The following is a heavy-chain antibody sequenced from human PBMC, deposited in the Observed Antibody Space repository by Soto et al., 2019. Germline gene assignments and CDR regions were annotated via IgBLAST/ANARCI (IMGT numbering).Heavy chain of an antibody. CDR1: GFTFSSCS. J-gene: IGHJ4*02. Sequence: PGGSLRLSCAASGFTFSSCSMNWVRQAPGKGLEWVSYISSSSAAIYYADSVKGRFTISRDNSKNTLYLQMNSLRAEDTAVYYCAKDRYDFWSGYYPNWGQGTLVTVSS. D-gene: IGHD3-3*01. CDR3: AKDRYDFWSGYYPN. CDR2: ISSSSAAI. V-gene: IGHV3-48*01.